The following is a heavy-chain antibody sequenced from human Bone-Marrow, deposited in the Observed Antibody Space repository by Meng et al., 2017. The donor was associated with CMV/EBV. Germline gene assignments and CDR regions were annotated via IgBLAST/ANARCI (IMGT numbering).Heavy chain of an antibody. CDR2: ISSSSSYI. J-gene: IGHJ4*02. D-gene: IGHD2-15*01. CDR3: ARQGGYCSGSSCYGGYFDY. V-gene: IGHV3-21*01. CDR1: GFTFSSYS. Sequence: GESLKISCAASGFTFSSYSMNWVRQAPGKGLEWVSSISSSSSYIYYADSVKGRFTISRDNAKNSLFLQMNSLRADDTAVYYCARQGGYCSGSSCYGGYFDYWGQGSLVTVSS.